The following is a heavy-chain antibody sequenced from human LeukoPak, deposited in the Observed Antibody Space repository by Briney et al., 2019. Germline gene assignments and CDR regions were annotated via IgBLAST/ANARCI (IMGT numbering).Heavy chain of an antibody. D-gene: IGHD4-17*01. J-gene: IGHJ4*02. Sequence: SETLSLTCTVSGGSISSGGYSWSWIRQHPGQGLEWIGYIYYSGSTYYNPSLKSRVTISVDTSKNQFSLKLSSVTAADTAVYYCARSRLRGVIDYWGQGTLVTVSS. CDR1: GGSISSGGYS. CDR3: ARSRLRGVIDY. CDR2: IYYSGST. V-gene: IGHV4-31*03.